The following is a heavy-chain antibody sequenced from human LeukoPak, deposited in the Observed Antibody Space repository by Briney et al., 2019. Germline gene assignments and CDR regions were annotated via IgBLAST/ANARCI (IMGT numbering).Heavy chain of an antibody. CDR3: AKESSGWSNGDY. D-gene: IGHD6-19*01. CDR1: GFTFNNYA. V-gene: IGHV3-23*01. Sequence: PGGSLRLSCAASGFTFNNYAMNWVRQAPGKGLEWVSSISGGGETTYYADSAKGRFTISRDNSQNTLYLQMNSLRAEDTAVYYCAKESSGWSNGDYWGQGTLVTVSS. J-gene: IGHJ4*02. CDR2: ISGGGETT.